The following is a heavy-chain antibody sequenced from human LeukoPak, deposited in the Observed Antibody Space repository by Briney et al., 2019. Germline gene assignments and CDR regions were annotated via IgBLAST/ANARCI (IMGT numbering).Heavy chain of an antibody. CDR2: IISKTDGETT. J-gene: IGHJ4*02. V-gene: IGHV3-15*01. CDR1: GLTFSNAW. Sequence: GGSLRLSCAASGLTFSNAWMNWVRQAPGKGLEWVGRIISKTDGETTDYAAPVKGRFTISRDDSKNTVSLQMNSLRTEDTAVYYCTIEPRYERSTYYSPFDNWGQGTLVTVSS. D-gene: IGHD3-22*01. CDR3: TIEPRYERSTYYSPFDN.